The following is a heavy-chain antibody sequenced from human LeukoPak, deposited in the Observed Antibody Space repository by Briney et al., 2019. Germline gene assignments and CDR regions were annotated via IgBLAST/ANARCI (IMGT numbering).Heavy chain of an antibody. CDR1: GFTFRNYW. CDR2: IHSDGSST. CDR3: ARHNYGYDY. Sequence: GGSLRLSCAASGFTFRNYWMHWVRQAPGKGLVWVSHIHSDGSSTSYADSVQGRFTISRDNAKNTLYLQMNSLRAEDTAVYYCARHNYGYDYWGQGTLVTVSS. V-gene: IGHV3-74*01. J-gene: IGHJ4*02. D-gene: IGHD3-10*01.